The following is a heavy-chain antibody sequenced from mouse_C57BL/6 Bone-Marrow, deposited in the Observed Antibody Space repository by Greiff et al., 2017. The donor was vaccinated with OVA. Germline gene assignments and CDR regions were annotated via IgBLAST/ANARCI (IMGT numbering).Heavy chain of an antibody. V-gene: IGHV5-2*01. CDR1: EYEFPSHD. Sequence: EVKLMESGGGLVQPGESLKLSCESNEYEFPSHDMSWVRKTPEKRLELVAAINSDGGSTYYPDTMERRFIISRDNNKKTLYQQIISLRSEDTALYYCARHRQLRLQNFDYWGQGTTLTVSS. CDR3: ARHRQLRLQNFDY. CDR2: INSDGGST. J-gene: IGHJ2*01. D-gene: IGHD3-2*02.